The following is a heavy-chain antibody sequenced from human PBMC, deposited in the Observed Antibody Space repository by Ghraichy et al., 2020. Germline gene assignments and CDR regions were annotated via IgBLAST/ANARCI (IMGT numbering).Heavy chain of an antibody. V-gene: IGHV3-23*01. Sequence: GGFLRLSCAASGFTFSSYAMSWVRQAPGKGLEWVSAISGSGGSTYYADSVKGRFTISRDNSKNTLYLQMNSLRAEDTAVYYCAKEPAGTVYYYYYYMDVWGKGTTVTVSS. CDR1: GFTFSSYA. J-gene: IGHJ6*03. CDR3: AKEPAGTVYYYYYYMDV. CDR2: ISGSGGST. D-gene: IGHD6-13*01.